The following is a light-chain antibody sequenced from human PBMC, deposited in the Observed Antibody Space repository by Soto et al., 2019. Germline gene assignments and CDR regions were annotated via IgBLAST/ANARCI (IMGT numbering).Light chain of an antibody. CDR1: QNIAAY. Sequence: DIQMTQSPSSLSVSVGDRVTINCRASQNIAAYLNWYQQRPGKAPRLLIYGSSNLQSGVPSTFSGSGSGTDFTLTISSLQADDFATYYCQQTYITPYTFGQGTKLQIK. CDR2: GSS. CDR3: QQTYITPYT. V-gene: IGKV1-39*01. J-gene: IGKJ2*01.